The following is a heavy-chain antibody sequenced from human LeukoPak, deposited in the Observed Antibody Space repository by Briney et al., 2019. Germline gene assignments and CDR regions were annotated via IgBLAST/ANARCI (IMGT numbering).Heavy chain of an antibody. CDR3: ARETRVITMVRGVIRGHNWFDP. Sequence: SETLSLTCTVSGGSISSYYWSWIRQPPGKGLEWIGYIYYSGSTNYNPSLKSRVTISVDTSKNQFSLKLSSGTAADTAVYYCARETRVITMVRGVIRGHNWFDPWGQGTLVTVSS. CDR1: GGSISSYY. CDR2: IYYSGST. D-gene: IGHD3-10*01. V-gene: IGHV4-59*01. J-gene: IGHJ5*02.